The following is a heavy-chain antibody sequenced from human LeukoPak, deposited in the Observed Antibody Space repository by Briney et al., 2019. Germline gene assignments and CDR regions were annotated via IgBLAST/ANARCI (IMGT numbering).Heavy chain of an antibody. Sequence: ASVKVSCKASGYTFTSYGISWERQAPGQGLEWMGWISAYNGNTHYAQKLQGRVTMTTDTSTSTVYMELRSLRSDDTAVYYCARGSPPRRNYDSRGYYSYYFDYWGQGTLVTVSS. D-gene: IGHD3-22*01. J-gene: IGHJ4*02. CDR2: ISAYNGNT. CDR1: GYTFTSYG. CDR3: ARGSPPRRNYDSRGYYSYYFDY. V-gene: IGHV1-18*01.